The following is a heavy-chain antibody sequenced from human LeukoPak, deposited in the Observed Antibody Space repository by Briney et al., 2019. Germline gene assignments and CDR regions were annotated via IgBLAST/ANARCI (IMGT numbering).Heavy chain of an antibody. CDR2: ISGSGSYT. Sequence: PGGSLRLSCAASGFTVRDYSMSWVRQAPGKGLEWVSAISGSGSYTDYADSVKGRFTISKDNSKNTLYMRMSSLRAEDTALYYCAKRRYDSSGHFDSWGQGTLVTVSS. CDR1: GFTVRDYS. V-gene: IGHV3-23*01. J-gene: IGHJ4*02. D-gene: IGHD3-22*01. CDR3: AKRRYDSSGHFDS.